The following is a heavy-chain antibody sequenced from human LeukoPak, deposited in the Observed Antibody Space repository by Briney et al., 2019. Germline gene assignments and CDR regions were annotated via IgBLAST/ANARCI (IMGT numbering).Heavy chain of an antibody. J-gene: IGHJ3*02. CDR2: ISSSSSYI. CDR3: ARDDPCAPDAFDI. Sequence: GGSLRLSCAASGFTFSSYSMNWVRQAPGKGLEWVSSISSSSSYIYYADSVKGRFTISRDNAKNSLYLQMNSLRAEDTAVYYCARDDPCAPDAFDIWGQGTMVTVSS. V-gene: IGHV3-21*01. CDR1: GFTFSSYS.